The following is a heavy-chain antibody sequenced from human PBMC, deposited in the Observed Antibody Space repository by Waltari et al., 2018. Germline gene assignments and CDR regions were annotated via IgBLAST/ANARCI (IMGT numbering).Heavy chain of an antibody. D-gene: IGHD1-26*01. CDR3: ASGVGATMFDDY. Sequence: QVQLQESGPGLVKPSETLSLTCAVSGYSISSGYYWGWIWQPPGKGLEWIGSIYHSGSTYYNPSLKSRVTISVDTSKNQFSLKLSSVTAADTAVYYCASGVGATMFDDYWGQGTLVTVSS. CDR2: IYHSGST. CDR1: GYSISSGYY. V-gene: IGHV4-38-2*01. J-gene: IGHJ4*02.